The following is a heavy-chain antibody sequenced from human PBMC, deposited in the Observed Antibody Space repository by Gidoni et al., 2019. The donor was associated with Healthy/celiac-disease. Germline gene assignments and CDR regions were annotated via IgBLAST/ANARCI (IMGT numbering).Heavy chain of an antibody. Sequence: EVQLVESGGGLVQPGRSLRLSCAASGFTFDDYAMHWVRQAPGKGLEWVSGIGWNSGSIGYADSVKGPFTISRYNAKNSLYLQMNRLRAEDTALYYCAKGKSSWYANYYGMDVWGQGTTVTVSS. V-gene: IGHV3-9*01. D-gene: IGHD6-13*01. CDR1: GFTFDDYA. CDR2: IGWNSGSI. J-gene: IGHJ6*02. CDR3: AKGKSSWYANYYGMDV.